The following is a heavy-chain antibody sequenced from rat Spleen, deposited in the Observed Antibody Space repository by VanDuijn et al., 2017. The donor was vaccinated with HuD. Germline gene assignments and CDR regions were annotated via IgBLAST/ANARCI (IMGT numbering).Heavy chain of an antibody. D-gene: IGHD1-6*01. CDR1: EFSLNNNG. Sequence: QVQLKESGPGLVQPSQTLSLTCTVSEFSLNNNGVSWVRQPPGRGLEWIAAISSGGKTFYNSALKSRLSINRDNSTSHVFLKMNCLQIEDTAIYFCTRLYYGFSNWFAYGGQGTLVTVSS. CDR3: TRLYYGFSNWFAY. J-gene: IGHJ3*01. V-gene: IGHV2S12*01. CDR2: ISSGGKT.